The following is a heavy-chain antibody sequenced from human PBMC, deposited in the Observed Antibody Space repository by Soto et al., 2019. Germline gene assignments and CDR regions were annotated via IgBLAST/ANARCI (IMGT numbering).Heavy chain of an antibody. CDR3: AKEIGDSNDYPLDY. J-gene: IGHJ4*02. V-gene: IGHV3-30*18. Sequence: QVQLEESGGGVVQPGRSLRLSCAASGFTFSSLGMHWVRQAPGKGLEWVAIISNDGTGKYYADSVKGRFTISRDNSRNTLDLQLNSLRTEDTAVYYCAKEIGDSNDYPLDYWGQGTLVTVSS. D-gene: IGHD3-16*01. CDR1: GFTFSSLG. CDR2: ISNDGTGK.